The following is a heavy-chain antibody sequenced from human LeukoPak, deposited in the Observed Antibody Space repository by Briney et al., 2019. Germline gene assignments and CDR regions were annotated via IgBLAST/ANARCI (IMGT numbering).Heavy chain of an antibody. V-gene: IGHV3-66*01. CDR3: AKCWQLGRGLDY. CDR1: GFTVSSYY. Sequence: GGSLRLSCAASGFTVSSYYMSWVRQAPGKGLEWVSVIYSGGNTYYADSVKGRFTISRDNSKNTLYLQMNSLRGEDTAVYYCAKCWQLGRGLDYWGQGTPVTVSS. D-gene: IGHD6-13*01. CDR2: IYSGGNT. J-gene: IGHJ4*02.